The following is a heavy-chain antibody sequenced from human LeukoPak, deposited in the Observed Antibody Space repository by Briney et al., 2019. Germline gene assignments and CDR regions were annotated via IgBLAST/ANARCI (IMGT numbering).Heavy chain of an antibody. CDR2: ISGSGGST. CDR1: GFTFGSYA. Sequence: GGSLRLSCAASGFTFGSYAMYWVRQAPGKGLEWVSGISGSGGSTFYADSVEGRFTISRDNSENTVYLQMNSLRADDTAVYYCAKTTAGYSSGRYPGWPVDYWGQGTLVTVSS. CDR3: AKTTAGYSSGRYPGWPVDY. D-gene: IGHD6-19*01. J-gene: IGHJ4*02. V-gene: IGHV3-23*01.